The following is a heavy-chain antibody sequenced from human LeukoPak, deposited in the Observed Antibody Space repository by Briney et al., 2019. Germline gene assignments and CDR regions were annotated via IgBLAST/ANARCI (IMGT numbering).Heavy chain of an antibody. CDR1: GYTFTDYY. Sequence: ASVKVSFKASGYTFTDYYMHWVRQAPGQGLEWMGWINPNSGGTNYTQKFQGRVTMTRDTSISTAYMELSRPRSDDTAVYYCARGGHKNLDQLGRRGDYWGQGTLVTVSS. J-gene: IGHJ4*02. CDR2: INPNSGGT. D-gene: IGHD1-1*01. CDR3: ARGGHKNLDQLGRRGDY. V-gene: IGHV1-2*02.